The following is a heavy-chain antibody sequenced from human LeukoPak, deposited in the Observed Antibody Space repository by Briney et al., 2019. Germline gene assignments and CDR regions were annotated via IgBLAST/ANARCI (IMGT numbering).Heavy chain of an antibody. CDR1: GYSFTNYW. Sequence: GESLKISCKGSGYSFTNYWIGWVRQMPGKGLEWMGIIYPDDSDTTYSPSFQGQVTISADKSISTAYLQWSSLKASDTAMYYCARREDPSWFDPWGQGTLVTVSS. CDR3: ARREDPSWFDP. J-gene: IGHJ5*02. CDR2: IYPDDSDT. D-gene: IGHD1-26*01. V-gene: IGHV5-51*01.